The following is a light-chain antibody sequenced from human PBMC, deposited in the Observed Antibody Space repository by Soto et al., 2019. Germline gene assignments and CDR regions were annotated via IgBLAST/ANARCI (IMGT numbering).Light chain of an antibody. Sequence: DIQRTQSPSTLSASVGDRVTITCRASQSISSWLAWYQQKPGKAPKLLIYKASSLESGVPSRFSGSGSGTEFTLTISSLQPEDVATYYCQNYHSAPYTFGPGTKVDI. CDR1: QSISSW. V-gene: IGKV1-5*03. CDR3: QNYHSAPYT. CDR2: KAS. J-gene: IGKJ3*01.